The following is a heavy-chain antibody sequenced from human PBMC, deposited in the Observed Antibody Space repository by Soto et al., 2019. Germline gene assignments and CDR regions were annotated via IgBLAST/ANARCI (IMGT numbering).Heavy chain of an antibody. J-gene: IGHJ5*02. V-gene: IGHV4-61*01. CDR3: ARDNLDDFWSARGWFDP. CDR1: GGSVSSGSYY. D-gene: IGHD3-3*01. CDR2: IYYSGST. Sequence: KTSETLSLTCTVSGGSVSSGSYYWSWIRQPPGKGLEWIGYIYYSGSTNYNPSLKSRVTISVDTSKNQFSLKLSSVTAADTAVYYCARDNLDDFWSARGWFDPWGQGTLVTVSS.